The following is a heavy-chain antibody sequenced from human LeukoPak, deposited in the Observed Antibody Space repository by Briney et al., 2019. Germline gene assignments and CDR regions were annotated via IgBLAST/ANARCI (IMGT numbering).Heavy chain of an antibody. CDR2: INHSGST. J-gene: IGHJ4*02. CDR1: GGSFSGYY. V-gene: IGHV4-34*01. CDR3: ARDPIAAAERGYFDY. D-gene: IGHD6-13*01. Sequence: SETLSLTCAVYGGSFSGYYWSWIRQPPGKGLEWIGEINHSGSTNYNPSLKSRVTISVDTSKNQFSLKLSSVTAADTAVYYCARDPIAAAERGYFDYWGQGTLVTVSS.